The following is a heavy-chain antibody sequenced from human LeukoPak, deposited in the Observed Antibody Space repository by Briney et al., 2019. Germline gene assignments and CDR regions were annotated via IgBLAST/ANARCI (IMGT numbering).Heavy chain of an antibody. Sequence: GGSLRLSCAASGFTFSSYSMNWVRQAPGKGLEWVSYISSSSSTIYYAGSVKGRFTISRDNAKNSLYLQMNSLRAEDTAVYYCARVNYGDYGTDWYFDLWGRGTLVTVSS. CDR2: ISSSSSTI. CDR3: ARVNYGDYGTDWYFDL. D-gene: IGHD4-17*01. V-gene: IGHV3-48*04. J-gene: IGHJ2*01. CDR1: GFTFSSYS.